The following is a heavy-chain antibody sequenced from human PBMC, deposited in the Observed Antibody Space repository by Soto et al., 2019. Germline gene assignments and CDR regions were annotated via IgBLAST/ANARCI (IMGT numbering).Heavy chain of an antibody. CDR2: ISGSGGST. V-gene: IGHV3-23*01. CDR3: AKAGALLRFLEWLPPPDYYYYGMDV. Sequence: GSLRLSCAASGFTFSSYAMSWVRQAPGKGLEWVSAISGSGGSTYYADSVKGRFTISRDNSKNTLYLQMNSLRAEDTAVYYCAKAGALLRFLEWLPPPDYYYYGMDVWGQGTTVTVSS. J-gene: IGHJ6*02. CDR1: GFTFSSYA. D-gene: IGHD3-3*01.